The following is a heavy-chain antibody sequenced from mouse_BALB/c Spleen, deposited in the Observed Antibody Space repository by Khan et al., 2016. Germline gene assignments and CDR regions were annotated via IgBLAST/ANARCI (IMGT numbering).Heavy chain of an antibody. CDR2: INTETGEP. CDR1: DYTFTDFS. D-gene: IGHD2-14*01. J-gene: IGHJ2*01. V-gene: IGHV9-2-1*01. CDR3: AIHYRDDGGTY. Sequence: QIQLVQSGPELKKPGETVKISCKASDYTFTDFSMHWVKQAPGKGLKWMAWINTETGEPTYADDFKGRFAFSLETSASTAYLQINDLKNEDPATYFCAIHYRDDGGTYWSQGTTLTVSS.